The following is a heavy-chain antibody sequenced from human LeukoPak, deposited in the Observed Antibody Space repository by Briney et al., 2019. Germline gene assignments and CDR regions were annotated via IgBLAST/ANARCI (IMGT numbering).Heavy chain of an antibody. D-gene: IGHD5-18*01. V-gene: IGHV1-2*02. J-gene: IGHJ4*02. CDR3: ARGRYSYGNFDY. CDR1: VYTFTAYY. Sequence: ASVKDSCKPPVYTFTAYYMHGVRQAPGQGREWMGWINPNSGGTNNAQKFQGRVTMTRDTSISTAYMEMSRLRSDDTAVYYCARGRYSYGNFDYWGQGTMVTVSS. CDR2: INPNSGGT.